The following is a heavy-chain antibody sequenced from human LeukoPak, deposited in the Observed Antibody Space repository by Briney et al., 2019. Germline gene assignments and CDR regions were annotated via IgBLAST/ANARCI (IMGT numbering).Heavy chain of an antibody. J-gene: IGHJ3*02. CDR3: AQSSGYYYDAFDI. D-gene: IGHD3-22*01. CDR1: GFTFSSYA. Sequence: PGGSLRLSCAASGFTFSSYAMSWVRQAPGKGLEWVSVIYSGGSTYYADSVKGRFTISRDNSKNTLYLQMNSLRAEDTAVYYCAQSSGYYYDAFDIWGQGTMVTVSS. V-gene: IGHV3-53*01. CDR2: IYSGGST.